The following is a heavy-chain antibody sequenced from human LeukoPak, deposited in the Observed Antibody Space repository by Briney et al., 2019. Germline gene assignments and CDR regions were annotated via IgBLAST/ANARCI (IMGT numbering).Heavy chain of an antibody. CDR2: IIPIFGTA. CDR3: ARQQGGGGYYQSWFDP. Sequence: SVKVSCKASGGTFSSYAISWVRQAPGQGLEWMGGIIPIFGTANYAQKFQGRVTITADKSTSKAYMELSSLRSEDTAVYYCARQQGGGGYYQSWFDPWGQGTLVTVSS. D-gene: IGHD3-22*01. V-gene: IGHV1-69*06. J-gene: IGHJ5*02. CDR1: GGTFSSYA.